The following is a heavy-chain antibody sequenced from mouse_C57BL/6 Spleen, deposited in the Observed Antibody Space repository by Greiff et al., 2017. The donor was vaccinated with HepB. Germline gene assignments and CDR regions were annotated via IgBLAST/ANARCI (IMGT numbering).Heavy chain of an antibody. Sequence: QVQLKQPGTELVKPGASVKLSCKASGYTFTSYWMHWVKQRPGQGLEWIGNINPSNGGTNYNEKFKSKATLTVDKSSSTAYMQLSSLTSEDSAVYYCARGVPTIVTHYYAMDYWGQGTSVTVSS. CDR2: INPSNGGT. J-gene: IGHJ4*01. CDR1: GYTFTSYW. CDR3: ARGVPTIVTHYYAMDY. D-gene: IGHD2-5*01. V-gene: IGHV1-53*01.